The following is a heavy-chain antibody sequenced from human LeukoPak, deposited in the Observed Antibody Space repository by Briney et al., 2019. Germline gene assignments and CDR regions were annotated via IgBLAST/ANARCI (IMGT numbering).Heavy chain of an antibody. Sequence: GGSLRLSCAASGFTFSSYSMNWVRQAPGKGLEWLSYISSGSSTIYYADSVKGRFIISRDNSNNTLFVQMNSLRAEDTAVYYCAKSRSGSANWALQIFDNWGQGALVTVSS. CDR1: GFTFSSYS. CDR3: AKSRSGSANWALQIFDN. CDR2: ISSGSSTI. V-gene: IGHV3-48*01. D-gene: IGHD1-1*01. J-gene: IGHJ4*02.